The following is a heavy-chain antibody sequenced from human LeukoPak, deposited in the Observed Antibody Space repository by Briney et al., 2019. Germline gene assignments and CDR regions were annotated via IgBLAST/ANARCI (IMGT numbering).Heavy chain of an antibody. J-gene: IGHJ4*02. D-gene: IGHD6-19*01. CDR2: IYYSGST. CDR1: GGSISSYY. Sequence: SETLSLTCTVSGGSISSYYWSWIRQPPGKGLEWIGYIYYSGSTSYNPSLKSRVTISVDTSKNQFSLKLSSVTAADTAVYYCARADSGLAVAGLWWGQGTLVTVSS. CDR3: ARADSGLAVAGLW. V-gene: IGHV4-59*01.